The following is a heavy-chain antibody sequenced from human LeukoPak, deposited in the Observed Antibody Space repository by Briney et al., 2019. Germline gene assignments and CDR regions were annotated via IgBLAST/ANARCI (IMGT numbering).Heavy chain of an antibody. V-gene: IGHV1-69*01. CDR3: ATFDYDFWRACL. D-gene: IGHD3-3*01. CDR1: GGTFSSYA. J-gene: IGHJ4*02. CDR2: IIPIFGTA. Sequence: SVKVSCKASGGTFSSYAISWVRQAPGQGLEWMGGIIPIFGTANYAQKFQGRVTITADESTSTAYMELSSLRSEDTAVYYCATFDYDFWRACLWGQGTLVTVSS.